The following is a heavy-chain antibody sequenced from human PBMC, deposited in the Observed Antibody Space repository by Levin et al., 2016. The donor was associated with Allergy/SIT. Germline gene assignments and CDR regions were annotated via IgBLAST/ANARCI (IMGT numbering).Heavy chain of an antibody. CDR3: ARDPPLLWFGELSGMDV. Sequence: ASVKVSCKASGYTFTSYGISWVRQAPGQGLEWMGWISAYNGNTNYAQKLQGRVTMTTDTSTSTAYMELRSLRSDDTAVYYCARDPPLLWFGELSGMDVWGQGTTVTVSS. CDR2: ISAYNGNT. J-gene: IGHJ6*02. D-gene: IGHD3-10*01. V-gene: IGHV1-18*01. CDR1: GYTFTSYG.